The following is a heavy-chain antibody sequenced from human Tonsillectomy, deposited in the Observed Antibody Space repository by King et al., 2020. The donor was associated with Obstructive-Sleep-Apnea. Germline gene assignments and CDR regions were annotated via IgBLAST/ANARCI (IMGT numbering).Heavy chain of an antibody. CDR2: MNTKTSHGPT. CDR3: TTERSGGSCYFQN. CDR1: GFTFNKDW. Sequence: VQLVESGGGLVEPGGSLRLSCAASGFTFNKDWMSWVRQATGKVLEWVGGMNTKTSHGPTAYAAPVKGRVTISRDDSKNMLYLQMSSLKTEDTAVYYCTTERSGGSCYFQNWGQGTLVTVPS. J-gene: IGHJ4*02. D-gene: IGHD2-15*01. V-gene: IGHV3-15*01.